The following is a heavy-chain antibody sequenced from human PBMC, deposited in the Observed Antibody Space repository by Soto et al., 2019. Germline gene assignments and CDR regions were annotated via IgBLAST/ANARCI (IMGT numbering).Heavy chain of an antibody. J-gene: IGHJ4*02. CDR1: GGSISSGDYS. CDR3: NSLKTEDTAVYHCITEGHYYYDISGQKASAMDQ. Sequence: SETLSLTCAVSGGSISSGDYSWSWIRQPPKKGQERIGYIYNSGSNYYNPSLKSRVTISVDKSKNQFSLKLSSVSSVFTLYLQMNSLKTEDTAVYHCITEGHYYYDISGQKASAMDQWGQGTLVTVSS. V-gene: IGHV4-30-2*01. CDR2: IYNSGSN. D-gene: IGHD3-22*01.